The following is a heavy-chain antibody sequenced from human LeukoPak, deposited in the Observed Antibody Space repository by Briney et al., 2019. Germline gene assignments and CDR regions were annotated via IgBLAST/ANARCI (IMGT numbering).Heavy chain of an antibody. CDR3: ARGQRITIFGVVPLYGY. Sequence: SETLSLTCAVYGGSFSGYYWSWLRQPPGKGLEWIGEINHSGSTNYNPSLKSRVTISVDTSKNQFSLKLSSVTAADTAVYYCARGQRITIFGVVPLYGYWGQGTLVTVSS. D-gene: IGHD3-3*01. CDR1: GGSFSGYY. V-gene: IGHV4-34*01. CDR2: INHSGST. J-gene: IGHJ4*02.